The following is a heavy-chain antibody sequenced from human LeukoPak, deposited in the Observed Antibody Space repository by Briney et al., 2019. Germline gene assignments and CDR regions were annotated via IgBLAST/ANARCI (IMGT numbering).Heavy chain of an antibody. CDR3: ARDRDCSSTSCYFDAEYFQH. CDR1: GFTFSSYW. D-gene: IGHD2-2*01. CDR2: IKQDGSEK. J-gene: IGHJ1*01. V-gene: IGHV3-7*01. Sequence: PGGSLRLSCAAFGFTFSSYWMSWVRQAPGKGLEWVANIKQDGSEKYYVDSVKGRFTISRDNAKNSLYLQMNSLRAEDTAVYYCARDRDCSSTSCYFDAEYFQHWGQGTLVTVSS.